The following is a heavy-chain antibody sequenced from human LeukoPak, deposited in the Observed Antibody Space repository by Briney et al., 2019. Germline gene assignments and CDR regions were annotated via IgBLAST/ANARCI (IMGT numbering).Heavy chain of an antibody. CDR1: GGSISSYY. CDR2: IYYTGST. D-gene: IGHD2-15*01. Sequence: SETLSLTCTVSGGSISSYYWSWIRQPPGKGLEWIGYIYYTGSTNYNPSLKSRVTISVDTSKNQFSLKLNSVTAADTAVYYCAAYCSSGSCYAAPYLWGQGTLVTVSS. CDR3: AAYCSSGSCYAAPYL. J-gene: IGHJ4*02. V-gene: IGHV4-59*01.